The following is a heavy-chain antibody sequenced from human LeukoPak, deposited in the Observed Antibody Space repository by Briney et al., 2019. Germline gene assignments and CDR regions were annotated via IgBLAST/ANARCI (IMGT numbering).Heavy chain of an antibody. V-gene: IGHV3-53*01. CDR2: IYSGGST. D-gene: IGHD3-9*01. J-gene: IGHJ4*02. CDR3: ARARVGGLRYFDWLSKPLYFDY. CDR1: GFAFSRYW. Sequence: SGGSLRLSCAASGFAFSRYWMHWVRQAPGKGLEWVSVIYSGGSTYYTDSVKGRFTISRDNSKNTLYLQMNSLRAEDTAVYYCARARVGGLRYFDWLSKPLYFDYWGQGTLVTVSS.